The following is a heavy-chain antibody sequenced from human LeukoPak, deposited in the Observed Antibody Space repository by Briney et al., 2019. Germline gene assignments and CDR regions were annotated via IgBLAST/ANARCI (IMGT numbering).Heavy chain of an antibody. Sequence: SETLSLTCTVSGGSISSYYWSWIRQPPGKGLEWIGYIYYSGSTNYNPSLKSRVTIPVDTSKNQFSLKLSSVTAADTAVYYCARHYYASGSYLLDPWGQRTLVTVSS. CDR1: GGSISSYY. CDR3: ARHYYASGSYLLDP. J-gene: IGHJ5*02. CDR2: IYYSGST. V-gene: IGHV4-59*08. D-gene: IGHD3-10*01.